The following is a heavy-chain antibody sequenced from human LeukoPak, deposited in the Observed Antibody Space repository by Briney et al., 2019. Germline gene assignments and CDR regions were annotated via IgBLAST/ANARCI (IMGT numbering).Heavy chain of an antibody. Sequence: GGSLRLSCAASGFTFDDYGMSWVRQAPGKGLEWVSGINWNGGSTGYADSVKGRFTISRDNAKNSLYLQMNSLRAEDTALYYCARDPQAVWDSSGYYPYYFDYWGQGTLVTVSS. V-gene: IGHV3-20*04. J-gene: IGHJ4*02. D-gene: IGHD3-22*01. CDR1: GFTFDDYG. CDR3: ARDPQAVWDSSGYYPYYFDY. CDR2: INWNGGST.